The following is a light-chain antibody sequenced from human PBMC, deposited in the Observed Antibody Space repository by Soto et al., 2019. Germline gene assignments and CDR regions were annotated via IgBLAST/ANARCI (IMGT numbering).Light chain of an antibody. CDR2: GTS. CDR1: QTISSNY. V-gene: IGKV3-20*01. Sequence: EIVLTQSPGTLSVSPGERATLSCRASQTISSNYLAWYQQKPGQAPSLLIYGTSSRATGIPDRFSDSGSGTDFILTISRLEPEDSAIYYCQQYGSWTFGQGTKVEIK. J-gene: IGKJ1*01. CDR3: QQYGSWT.